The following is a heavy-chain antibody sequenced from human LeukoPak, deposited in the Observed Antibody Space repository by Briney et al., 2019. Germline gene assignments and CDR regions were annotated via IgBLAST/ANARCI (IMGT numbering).Heavy chain of an antibody. D-gene: IGHD5-18*01. V-gene: IGHV3-15*07. J-gene: IGHJ6*02. CDR2: IKSKTDGGTT. CDR1: GFTFSNYW. CDR3: ARATRGLYSYDPYYYYGMDV. Sequence: GGSLRLSCAASGFTFSNYWMNWIRQAPGKGLEWVGRIKSKTDGGTTDYAAPVKGRFTISRDDSKSTLYLQMNSLRAEDTAVYYCARATRGLYSYDPYYYYGMDVWGQGTTVTVSS.